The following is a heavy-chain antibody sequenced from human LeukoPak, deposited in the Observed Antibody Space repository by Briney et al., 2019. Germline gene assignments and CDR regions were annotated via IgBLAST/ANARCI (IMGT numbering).Heavy chain of an antibody. CDR2: IYTSGST. V-gene: IGHV4-61*02. D-gene: IGHD4-17*01. J-gene: IGHJ4*02. CDR1: GGSISSGSYY. Sequence: SETLSLTCTVSGGSISSGSYYWSWIRQPAGKGLEWIGRIYTSGSTNYNPSLKSRVTISVDTSKHQFSLKLSSVTAADTAVYYCARDQGYGDPGYWGQGTLVTVSS. CDR3: ARDQGYGDPGY.